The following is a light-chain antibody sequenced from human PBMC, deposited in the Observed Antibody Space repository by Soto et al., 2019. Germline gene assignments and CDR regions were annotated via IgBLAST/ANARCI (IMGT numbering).Light chain of an antibody. CDR3: QHCDYRPI. CDR2: DAS. CDR1: HDITSF. Sequence: DIQMTQSPSSLSASVGDRVTITCQASHDITSFLNWYQHKPGRAPKLLIYDASILEAGVPTRFSGSGSGTHVTFTISSLQPEDVATYYCQHCDYRPIFGPGTTVDFK. V-gene: IGKV1-33*01. J-gene: IGKJ3*01.